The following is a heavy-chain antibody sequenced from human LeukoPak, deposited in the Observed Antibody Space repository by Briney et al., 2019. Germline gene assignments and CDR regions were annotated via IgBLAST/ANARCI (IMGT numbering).Heavy chain of an antibody. V-gene: IGHV3-23*01. Sequence: GGSLRLSCAASGFRFSSYAMNWIRQAPGKGLEWVSGISGSAVTTYYADSVKGRFTISRDNSKNTLYLQMNSLRAEDTAVYYCAKEALGYCSSTSCYSPPFDYWGQGTLVTVSS. CDR2: ISGSAVTT. CDR1: GFRFSSYA. CDR3: AKEALGYCSSTSCYSPPFDY. J-gene: IGHJ4*02. D-gene: IGHD2-2*01.